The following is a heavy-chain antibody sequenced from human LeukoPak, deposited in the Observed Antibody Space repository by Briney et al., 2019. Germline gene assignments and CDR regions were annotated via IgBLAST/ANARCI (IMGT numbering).Heavy chain of an antibody. V-gene: IGHV4-59*01. J-gene: IGHJ3*02. CDR2: IYDSGST. CDR1: SGSISSYY. CDR3: ACLTTADAFDI. D-gene: IGHD3-22*01. Sequence: PSETLSLTCTVSSGSISSYYWSWIRQPPGKGLEWIGYIYDSGSTNYNPSLKSRVTISVDTSNNQFSLKLSSVTAADTAVYYCACLTTADAFDIWGQGTMVTVSS.